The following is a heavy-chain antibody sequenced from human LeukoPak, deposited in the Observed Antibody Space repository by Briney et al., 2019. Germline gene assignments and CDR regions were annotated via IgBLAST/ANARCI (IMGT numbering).Heavy chain of an antibody. Sequence: EASVKVSCKASGGTFSSYAISWVRQAPGQGLEWMGRIIPIFGIANYAQKFQGRVTITADKSTSTAYMELSSLRSEDTAVYYCARVLATGIDYWGQGTLVTVSS. CDR3: ARVLATGIDY. CDR2: IIPIFGIA. J-gene: IGHJ4*02. CDR1: GGTFSSYA. D-gene: IGHD2-21*02. V-gene: IGHV1-69*04.